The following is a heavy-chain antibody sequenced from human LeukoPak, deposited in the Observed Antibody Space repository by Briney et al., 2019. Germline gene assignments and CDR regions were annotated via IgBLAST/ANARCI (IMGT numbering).Heavy chain of an antibody. J-gene: IGHJ6*03. CDR1: GGSFSGYY. D-gene: IGHD3-3*01. V-gene: IGHV4-34*01. Sequence: PSETLSLTCAVYGGSFSGYYWSWIRQPPGKGLEWIGEINHSGSTNYNPSLKSRVTISVDTSKNQFSLKLSSVTAADTAVYYCARGTRGITIFGVVIREGDYMDVWGKGTTVTVSS. CDR2: INHSGST. CDR3: ARGTRGITIFGVVIREGDYMDV.